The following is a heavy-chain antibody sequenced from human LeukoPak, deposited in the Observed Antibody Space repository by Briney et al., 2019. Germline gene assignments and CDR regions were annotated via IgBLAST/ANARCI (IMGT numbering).Heavy chain of an antibody. CDR2: IRSKANSYAT. J-gene: IGHJ4*02. Sequence: GGSLRLSCAASGFTFSGSAMHWVRQASGKGLEWVGRIRSKANSYATAYAASVNGRFTVSRDDSKNTAYLQMNSLKTEDTAVYYCTSAPATVFDYWGQGTLVTVSS. V-gene: IGHV3-73*01. D-gene: IGHD2-2*01. CDR3: TSAPATVFDY. CDR1: GFTFSGSA.